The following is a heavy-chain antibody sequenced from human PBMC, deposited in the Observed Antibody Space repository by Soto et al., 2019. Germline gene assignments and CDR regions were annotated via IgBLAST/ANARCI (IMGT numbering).Heavy chain of an antibody. V-gene: IGHV3-74*01. CDR2: INSDGSTT. J-gene: IGHJ4*02. Sequence: EVQLVESGGGLVQPGGSLRLSCAASGFTLSSYWMHWVRQAPGKGLVWVSRINSDGSTTSYADSVKGRFIISRDNAKNTLDLQMNRLRVEDTAVFYCARDLTGSGTYWGQGTLVTVSS. CDR1: GFTLSSYW. D-gene: IGHD2-15*01. CDR3: ARDLTGSGTY.